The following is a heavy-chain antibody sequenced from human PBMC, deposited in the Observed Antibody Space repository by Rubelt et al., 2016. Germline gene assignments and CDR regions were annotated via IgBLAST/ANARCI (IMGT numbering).Heavy chain of an antibody. CDR1: GGSISNDY. D-gene: IGHD3-10*01. CDR2: VYYRGST. V-gene: IGHV4-59*01. CDR3: ARAYYYGAGSYFPVDY. Sequence: QVQLQESGPGLVKPSETLSLTCTVSGGSISNDYWNWIRQPPGKGLEWIGYVYYRGSTNYNPSLKSRVTISVDTSKNQFSLRLGSVTASDTAVYYCARAYYYGAGSYFPVDYWGQGTLVTVSS. J-gene: IGHJ4*02.